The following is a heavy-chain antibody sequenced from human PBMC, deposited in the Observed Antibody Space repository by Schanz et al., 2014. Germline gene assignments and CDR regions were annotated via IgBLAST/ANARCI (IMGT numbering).Heavy chain of an antibody. CDR1: GFTFSNYW. CDR2: IKHDGGEK. CDR3: VRIYSGYSGGYLDY. Sequence: EMQVVESGGGSFQPGGSLRVSCAASGFTFSNYWMSWVRQAPGKGLEWVANIKHDGGEKYYVDSLKGRFTISRDNAKNSLYLQMSSLRAEDTAVYYCVRIYSGYSGGYLDYWGQGTLVTVSS. D-gene: IGHD5-12*01. J-gene: IGHJ4*02. V-gene: IGHV3-7*01.